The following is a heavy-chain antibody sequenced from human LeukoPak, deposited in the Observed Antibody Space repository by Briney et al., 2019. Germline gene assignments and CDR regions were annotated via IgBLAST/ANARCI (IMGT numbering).Heavy chain of an antibody. CDR1: GDRVSTNIGA. J-gene: IGHJ3*02. V-gene: IGHV6-1*01. D-gene: IGHD1-1*01. CDR2: TYYRSKWFN. CDR3: ARSFTTSAGAFDI. Sequence: SQTLSLTCDISGDRVSTNIGAWHWIRQSPSKGLEWLGRTYYRSKWFNDYALFVKSRVSINPDTSKNQFSLQLNSVTPEDTAVYYCARSFTTSAGAFDIWGQGTMVTVSS.